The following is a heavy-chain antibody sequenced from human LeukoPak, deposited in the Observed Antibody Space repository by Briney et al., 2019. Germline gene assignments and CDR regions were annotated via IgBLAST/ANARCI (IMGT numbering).Heavy chain of an antibody. J-gene: IGHJ3*02. CDR2: ISSSGTTI. D-gene: IGHD5-12*01. Sequence: PGGSLRLSCAASGFTFSSYSMDWVRQAPGKGLEWVSYISSSGTTIYYADSVKGRFTISRDNAKNSLYLQMNSLRGEDTAVYYCARVSHSTSGYDDAYDIWGQGTMVTVSS. CDR3: ARVSHSTSGYDDAYDI. V-gene: IGHV3-48*01. CDR1: GFTFSSYS.